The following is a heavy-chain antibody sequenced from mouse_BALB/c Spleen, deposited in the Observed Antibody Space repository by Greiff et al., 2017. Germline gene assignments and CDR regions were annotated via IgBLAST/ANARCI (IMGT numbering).Heavy chain of an antibody. CDR3: ARNYYGTHFDV. CDR2: INPGSGGT. CDR1: GYAFTNYL. Sequence: VQLQQSGAELVRPGTSVKVSCKASGYAFTNYLIEWVKQRPGQGLEWIGVINPGSGGTNYNEKFKGKATLTADKSSSTAYMQLSSLTSDDSAVYFCARNYYGTHFDVWGAGTTVNVSA. V-gene: IGHV1-54*03. D-gene: IGHD1-1*01. J-gene: IGHJ1*01.